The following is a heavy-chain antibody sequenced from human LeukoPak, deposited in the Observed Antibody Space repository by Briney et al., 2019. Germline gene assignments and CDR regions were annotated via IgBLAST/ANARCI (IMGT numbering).Heavy chain of an antibody. J-gene: IGHJ4*02. CDR3: TTGRYSYGYDY. V-gene: IGHV3-15*01. CDR2: IKSKTDGGTT. CDR1: GFSFSNAW. D-gene: IGHD5-18*01. Sequence: GGSLRLSCAASGFSFSNAWMSWVRQAPGKGLEWVGRIKSKTDGGTTDYAAPVKGRFTIARDDSKNTLYLQMNSLKTEDTAVYYCTTGRYSYGYDYWGQGTLVTVSS.